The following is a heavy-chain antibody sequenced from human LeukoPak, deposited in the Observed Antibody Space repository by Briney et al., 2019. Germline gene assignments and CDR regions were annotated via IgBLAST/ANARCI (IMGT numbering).Heavy chain of an antibody. CDR3: ARDSSGYLAFGY. J-gene: IGHJ4*02. CDR2: ISYDGSNK. Sequence: GGSLRLSCAASGFTFSSYGMHWVRQAPGKGLEWVAVISYDGSNKYYADSVKGRFTISRDNSKNTLYLQMNSLRAEDTAVYYCARDSSGYLAFGYWGQGTLVTVSS. V-gene: IGHV3-30*03. CDR1: GFTFSSYG. D-gene: IGHD3-22*01.